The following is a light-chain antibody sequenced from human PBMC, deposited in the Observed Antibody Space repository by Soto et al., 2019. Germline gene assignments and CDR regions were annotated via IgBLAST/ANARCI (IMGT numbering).Light chain of an antibody. CDR3: QNYNSYSEA. CDR2: KAS. Sequence: DIQMTQSPSTLSGSVGDRVTITCRASQTISSWLAWYQQKPGKAPKLLIYKASTLKSGVPSSFSGSGSGTEFTLTSSSLQPDDFATYYCQNYNSYSEAFGQGTKVELK. CDR1: QTISSW. V-gene: IGKV1-5*03. J-gene: IGKJ1*01.